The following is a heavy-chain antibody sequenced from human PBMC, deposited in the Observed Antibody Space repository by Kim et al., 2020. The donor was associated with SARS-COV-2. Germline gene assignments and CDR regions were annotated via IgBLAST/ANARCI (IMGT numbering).Heavy chain of an antibody. CDR1: GFTFSIYA. CDR2: ISGSGGST. V-gene: IGHV3-23*01. Sequence: GGSLRLSCAASGFTFSIYAMSWVRQAPGKGLEWVSAISGSGGSTYYADSVKGRFTISRDDSKNTLYLQMNSLRAEDTAVYYCARSTYYYGSGSYYTFDYWGQGTLVTVSS. D-gene: IGHD3-10*01. J-gene: IGHJ4*02. CDR3: ARSTYYYGSGSYYTFDY.